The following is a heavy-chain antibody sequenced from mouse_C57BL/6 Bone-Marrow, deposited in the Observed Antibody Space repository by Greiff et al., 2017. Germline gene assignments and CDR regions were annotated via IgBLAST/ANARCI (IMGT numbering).Heavy chain of an antibody. CDR2: ISSGGGYT. V-gene: IGHV5-6*01. D-gene: IGHD2-2*01. CDR1: GFTFSSYG. CDR3: ARMGMVKGYFDY. J-gene: IGHJ2*01. Sequence: EVQLVESGGDLVKPGGSLKLSCAASGFTFSSYGMSWVRQTPDKRLEWVATISSGGGYTYYPDSVKGRFTISRDNAKNTLYLQMSSMKSEDTAMYYCARMGMVKGYFDYWGQGTTLTVSS.